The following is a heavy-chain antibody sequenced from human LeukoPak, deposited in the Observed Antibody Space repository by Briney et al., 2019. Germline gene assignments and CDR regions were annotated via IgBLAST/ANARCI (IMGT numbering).Heavy chain of an antibody. CDR3: ARDLGYCTNGVCPGNY. Sequence: ASVKVSCKASGYTFSSYGISWVRQAPGQGLEWMGWISAYNGNTDYAQNLQGRVTMTTDTSTSTAYMELRGLRSDDTAVYYCARDLGYCTNGVCPGNYWGQGTLVTVSS. J-gene: IGHJ4*02. CDR1: GYTFSSYG. D-gene: IGHD2-8*01. V-gene: IGHV1-18*01. CDR2: ISAYNGNT.